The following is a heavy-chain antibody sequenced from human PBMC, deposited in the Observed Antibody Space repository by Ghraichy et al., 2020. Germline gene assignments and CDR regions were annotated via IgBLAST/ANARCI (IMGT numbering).Heavy chain of an antibody. D-gene: IGHD1-26*01. J-gene: IGHJ4*02. V-gene: IGHV1-24*01. CDR1: GYTLTKLS. CDR3: ATPPSDRYSGSYYFK. CDR2: FDPEDGET. Sequence: ASVKVSCKVSGYTLTKLSMHWVRQAPGKGLEWMGGFDPEDGETIYAQKFQGRVTMTEDTSTDTSYMELSSLRSEDTAVYYCATPPSDRYSGSYYFKWGQGTLVTVSS.